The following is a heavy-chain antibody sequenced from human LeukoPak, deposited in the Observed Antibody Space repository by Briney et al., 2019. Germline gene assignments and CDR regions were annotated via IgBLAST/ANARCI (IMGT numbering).Heavy chain of an antibody. J-gene: IGHJ4*02. D-gene: IGHD2-21*01. CDR3: AKAPVTTCSGAYCYPFDY. CDR2: IGASGDST. CDR1: GFTFSSYA. V-gene: IGHV3-23*01. Sequence: PGGSLRLSCAASGFTFSSYAMSWVRQAPGKGLEWVSGIGASGDSTYYADSVKGRFTISRDNSKNTLYLQMNRLRAEDAAVYYCAKAPVTTCSGAYCYPFDYWGQGTLVTVSS.